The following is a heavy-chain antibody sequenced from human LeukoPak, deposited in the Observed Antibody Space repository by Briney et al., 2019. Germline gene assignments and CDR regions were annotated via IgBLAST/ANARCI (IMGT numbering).Heavy chain of an antibody. CDR2: IKQDGSEK. V-gene: IGHV3-7*01. J-gene: IGHJ4*02. CDR3: ARVKIVYSSPPALFDY. CDR1: GFTFSSYW. D-gene: IGHD6-19*01. Sequence: GGSLRLSCAASGFTFSSYWMSWVCQAPGKGLEWVANIKQDGSEKYYVDSVKGRFTISRDNAKNSLYLQMNSLRAEDTAVYYCARVKIVYSSPPALFDYWGQGTLVTVSS.